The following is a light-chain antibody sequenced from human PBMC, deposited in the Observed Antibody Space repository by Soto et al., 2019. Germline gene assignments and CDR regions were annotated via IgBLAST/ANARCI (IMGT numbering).Light chain of an antibody. J-gene: IGLJ2*01. V-gene: IGLV2-14*01. Sequence: QSALTQPASVSGSPGQSVTISCTGNSSDDGGYNYVSWYQQHPGKAPKLMIYDVSNRPSGVSNRFSGSKSGNTASLTISGLQAEDEADYYCSSYTSSSTYVVFGGGTKLTVL. CDR2: DVS. CDR3: SSYTSSSTYVV. CDR1: SSDDGGYNY.